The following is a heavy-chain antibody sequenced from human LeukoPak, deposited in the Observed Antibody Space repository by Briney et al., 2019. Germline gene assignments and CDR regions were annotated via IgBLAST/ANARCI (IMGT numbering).Heavy chain of an antibody. CDR2: IYSGGST. CDR1: GFTVSDNY. V-gene: IGHV3-53*04. CDR3: ARGIGSYYFPHFHY. J-gene: IGHJ4*02. D-gene: IGHD1-26*01. Sequence: GGSLRLSCAASGFTVSDNYMSWVRQAPGKGLEWVSVIYSGGSTYYTDSVKGRFSISRHIPENTLFLQMNSLKAEDTAVYYCARGIGSYYFPHFHYWGQGTPVTVSS.